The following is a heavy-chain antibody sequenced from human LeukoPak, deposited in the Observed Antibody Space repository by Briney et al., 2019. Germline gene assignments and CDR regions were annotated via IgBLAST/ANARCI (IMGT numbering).Heavy chain of an antibody. V-gene: IGHV4-34*01. D-gene: IGHD6-13*01. CDR2: INHSGST. CDR1: GGSFSGYY. J-gene: IGHJ5*02. CDR3: ASGQGYGSSWKSNWFDP. Sequence: SETLSLTCAVYGGSFSGYYWSWIRQPPGKGLEWIGEINHSGSTNYNPSLKSRVTISVDTSKNQFSLKLSSVTAADTAVYYCASGQGYGSSWKSNWFDPWGQGTLVTVSS.